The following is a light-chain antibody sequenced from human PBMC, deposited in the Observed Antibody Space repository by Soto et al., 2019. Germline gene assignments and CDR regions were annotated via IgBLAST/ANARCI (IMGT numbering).Light chain of an antibody. CDR3: PQYGSSGT. CDR2: GES. Sequence: EIVFTQSPGTLSLSPGERSTLSCMASQSVSNNYLAWYQQKPGQAPRLLIYGESNRATGIPDRFSGSGSGTDFTLTISRLEPEDFAVYYCPQYGSSGTFGQGTQVEIK. V-gene: IGKV3-20*01. CDR1: QSVSNNY. J-gene: IGKJ1*01.